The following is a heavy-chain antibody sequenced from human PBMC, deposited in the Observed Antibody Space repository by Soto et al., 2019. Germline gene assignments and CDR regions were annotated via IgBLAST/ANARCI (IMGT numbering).Heavy chain of an antibody. J-gene: IGHJ3*01. V-gene: IGHV1-69*13. Sequence: GXSVKVSCKASGGTFSSYAISWVRQAPGQGLEWVGGIIPIFGTANYAQKFQGRVTITADESTSTAYMELSSLRSEDTAVYYCASGGGKTYYYDSSGYVDAFDLRGQGTMVT. CDR2: IIPIFGTA. D-gene: IGHD3-22*01. CDR3: ASGGGKTYYYDSSGYVDAFDL. CDR1: GGTFSSYA.